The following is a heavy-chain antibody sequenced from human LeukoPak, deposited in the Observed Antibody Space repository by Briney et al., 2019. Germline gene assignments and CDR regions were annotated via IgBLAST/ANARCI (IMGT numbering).Heavy chain of an antibody. CDR3: ARVYYDILTGYYGMDV. V-gene: IGHV4-4*02. CDR2: NYHSGST. CDR1: GGSISSSNW. Sequence: SGTLSLTCAVSGGSISSSNWWSWVRPPPGKGLEWIGENYHSGSTNYHPSLKGRVTISVDKSKHQFSLKLSSVTAADTAVYYCARVYYDILTGYYGMDVWGKGTTVTVSS. D-gene: IGHD3-9*01. J-gene: IGHJ6*04.